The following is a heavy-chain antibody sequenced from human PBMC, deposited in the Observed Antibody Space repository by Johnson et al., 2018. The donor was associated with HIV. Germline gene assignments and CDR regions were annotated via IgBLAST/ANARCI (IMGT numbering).Heavy chain of an antibody. CDR3: ARDGPWLQSQRDAFDV. J-gene: IGHJ3*01. D-gene: IGHD5-24*01. CDR1: GFTFSSYW. Sequence: VQLVESGGGVVQPGRSLRLSCAASGFTFSSYWMSWVRQAPGKGLEWVANIKQDGTEKYYVGSVKGRFTISRDNAKNSLYLQMNSLRAEDTAVYYCARDGPWLQSQRDAFDVWGRGTMVTVSS. V-gene: IGHV3-7*01. CDR2: IKQDGTEK.